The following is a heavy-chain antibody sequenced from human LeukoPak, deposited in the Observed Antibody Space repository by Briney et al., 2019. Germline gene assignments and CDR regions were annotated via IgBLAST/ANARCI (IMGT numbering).Heavy chain of an antibody. CDR1: GFTFRDYN. CDR3: ARDDRPSGHDFDY. D-gene: IGHD6-6*01. J-gene: IGHJ4*02. V-gene: IGHV3-49*03. CDR2: IRSKADGGTT. Sequence: GGSLRLSCTASGFTFRDYNINWFRQAPGRGLEWVGFIRSKADGGTTEYAASVKGRFSISRDDSKNVAYLQINNLRAEDTALYYCARDDRPSGHDFDYWGQGTLVTVSS.